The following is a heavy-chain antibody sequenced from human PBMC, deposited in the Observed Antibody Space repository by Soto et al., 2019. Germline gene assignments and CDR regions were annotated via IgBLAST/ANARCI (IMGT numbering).Heavy chain of an antibody. CDR3: VHRPYCHTCYAGIWWFDR. CDR1: GFSLNTSGLG. Sequence: QITLKESGPTLVKPTQTLTLTCTFSGFSLNTSGLGVGWIRQPPGKALELLALIYWDGEEYYSPSLKSRLTITNNTSKNQVVLSMTNMDPLDTATYYCVHRPYCHTCYAGIWWFDRWGPGTLVTVSS. V-gene: IGHV2-5*02. D-gene: IGHD2-2*01. J-gene: IGHJ5*02. CDR2: IYWDGEE.